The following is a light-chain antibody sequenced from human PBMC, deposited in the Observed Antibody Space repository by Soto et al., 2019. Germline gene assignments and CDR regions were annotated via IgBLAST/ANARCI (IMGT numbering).Light chain of an antibody. CDR3: SSYTSSSTSV. Sequence: QSVLTQPASVAGSPGQSITISCTGTSSDVGGYNYVSWYQHHPGKAPKLMIYEVSSRPSGDSNRFSGSKSGNTASLIISGLQAEDEADYYCSSYTSSSTSVFGTGTKVTVL. J-gene: IGLJ1*01. V-gene: IGLV2-14*01. CDR2: EVS. CDR1: SSDVGGYNY.